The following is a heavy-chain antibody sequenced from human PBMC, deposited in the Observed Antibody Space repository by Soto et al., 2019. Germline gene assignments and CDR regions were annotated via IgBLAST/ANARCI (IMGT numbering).Heavy chain of an antibody. CDR3: AKDHYDFWSGYYGLKDYYYYYGMDV. CDR2: ISYDGSNK. CDR1: GFTFSSYG. V-gene: IGHV3-30*18. D-gene: IGHD3-3*01. J-gene: IGHJ6*02. Sequence: GGSLRLSCAASGFTFSSYGMHWVRQAPGKGLEWVAVISYDGSNKYYADSVKGRFTISRDNSKNTLYLQMNSLRAEDTAVYYCAKDHYDFWSGYYGLKDYYYYYGMDVWGQGTTVTVPS.